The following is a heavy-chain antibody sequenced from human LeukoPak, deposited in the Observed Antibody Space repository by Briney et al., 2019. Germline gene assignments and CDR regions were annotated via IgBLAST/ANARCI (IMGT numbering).Heavy chain of an antibody. CDR3: ARSPCSGGSCYYRWYFDL. Sequence: PSETLSLTCTVSGGSISSYYWSWIRQPPGKGLEWIGYIYYSGSTNYNPSLKSRVTISVDTSKNQFSLKLSSVTAADTAVYYCARSPCSGGSCYYRWYFDLWGRGTLVTVSS. D-gene: IGHD2-15*01. J-gene: IGHJ2*01. CDR2: IYYSGST. V-gene: IGHV4-59*08. CDR1: GGSISSYY.